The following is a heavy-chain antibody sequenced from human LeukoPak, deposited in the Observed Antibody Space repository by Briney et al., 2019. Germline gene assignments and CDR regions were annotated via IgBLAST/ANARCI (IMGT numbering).Heavy chain of an antibody. CDR2: ISGSGDNT. J-gene: IGHJ4*02. V-gene: IGHV3-23*01. CDR3: EKDFGAPS. Sequence: GGSLRLSCAASGFTFSSYAMNWVRQAPGKGLEWISSISGSGDNTYYADSVKGRFTISRDNSKNTLYLQMNSLRAGDTAIYYCEKDFGAPSWGQGTLVTVSS. D-gene: IGHD3-10*01. CDR1: GFTFSSYA.